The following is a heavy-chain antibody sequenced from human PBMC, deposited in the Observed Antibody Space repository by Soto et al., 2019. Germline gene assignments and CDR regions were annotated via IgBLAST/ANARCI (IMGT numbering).Heavy chain of an antibody. V-gene: IGHV1-69*06. D-gene: IGHD6-13*01. J-gene: IGHJ6*01. CDR3: ASRTLIAAAANYYYAMDV. Sequence: SVKVSCKVSGVTFSSYAISWVRQAPGQGLEWMGGIIPIFRTANYAQNFQGTVTITADKSTSTAYMELSSLRSEDTAVYYCASRTLIAAAANYYYAMDVWGQGTTVTVSS. CDR2: IIPIFRTA. CDR1: GVTFSSYA.